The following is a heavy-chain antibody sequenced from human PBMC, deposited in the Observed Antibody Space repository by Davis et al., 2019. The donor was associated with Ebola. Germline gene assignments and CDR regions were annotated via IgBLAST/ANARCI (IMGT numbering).Heavy chain of an antibody. V-gene: IGHV4-34*01. CDR2: INHSGST. CDR1: GGSFSDYY. CDR3: AIGSRRLRGMDV. D-gene: IGHD2/OR15-2a*01. Sequence: SETLSLTCAVYGGSFSDYYWSWIRQPPGKGLEWIGEINHSGSTNYNPSLKSRVTISVDTSKNQFSLKLSSVTAADTAVYYCAIGSRRLRGMDVWGQGTTVTVSS. J-gene: IGHJ6*02.